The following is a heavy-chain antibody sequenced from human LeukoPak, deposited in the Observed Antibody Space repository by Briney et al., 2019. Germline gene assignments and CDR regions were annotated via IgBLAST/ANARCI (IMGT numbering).Heavy chain of an antibody. CDR1: GFTFATSA. V-gene: IGHV1-18*01. CDR3: ARWRDSGYDPLFDY. Sequence: GASVKVSCKASGFTFATSAVQWVRQARGQRLEWMGWISAYNGNTNYAQKLQGRVTMTTDTSTSTAYMELRSLRSDDTAVYYCARWRDSGYDPLFDYWGQGTLVTVSS. J-gene: IGHJ4*02. D-gene: IGHD5-12*01. CDR2: ISAYNGNT.